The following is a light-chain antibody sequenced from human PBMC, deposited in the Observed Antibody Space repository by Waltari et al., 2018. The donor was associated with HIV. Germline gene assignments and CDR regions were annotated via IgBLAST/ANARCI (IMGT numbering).Light chain of an antibody. CDR2: ATS. Sequence: DIQLTQSPSSLSASVGARATITCRASQTISRYLNWYQQKPGEAPKVLIYATSSLHSGVPSRFSGSVFGTDFTLTISSLQVEDFATYYCQQSYSTPSWTFGQGTKVEMK. CDR3: QQSYSTPSWT. J-gene: IGKJ1*01. V-gene: IGKV1-39*01. CDR1: QTISRY.